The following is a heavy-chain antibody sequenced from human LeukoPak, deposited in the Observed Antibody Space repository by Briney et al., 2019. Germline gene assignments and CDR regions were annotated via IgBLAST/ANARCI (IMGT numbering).Heavy chain of an antibody. CDR1: GYMFITHW. Sequence: GESLKISCKCSGYMFITHWIGWVRQMPGKGLEWMGIIYPEDSDTRYSPSFQGHVTISVDKSSNTAFLQWSGLKASDTAMYFCARNRTPYCGAGCLPDSMDVWGKGTTVTVSS. J-gene: IGHJ6*03. V-gene: IGHV5-51*01. CDR3: ARNRTPYCGAGCLPDSMDV. D-gene: IGHD2-21*01. CDR2: IYPEDSDT.